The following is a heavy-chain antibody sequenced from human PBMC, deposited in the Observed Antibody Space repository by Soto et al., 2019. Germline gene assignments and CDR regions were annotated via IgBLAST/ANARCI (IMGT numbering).Heavy chain of an antibody. V-gene: IGHV3-49*03. CDR1: GFTFGDYA. D-gene: IGHD6-13*01. Sequence: GGSLRLSCTASGFTFGDYAMSWFRQAPGKGLEWVGFIRSKAYGGTTEYAASVKGRFTISRDDSKSIAYLQMNSLKTEDTAVYYCTRNPAPRSSSRLRRADYYYMDVWGKGTTVTVSS. CDR3: TRNPAPRSSSRLRRADYYYMDV. J-gene: IGHJ6*03. CDR2: IRSKAYGGTT.